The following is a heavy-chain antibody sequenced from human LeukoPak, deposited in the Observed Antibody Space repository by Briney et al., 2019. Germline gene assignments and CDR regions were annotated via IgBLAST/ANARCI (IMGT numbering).Heavy chain of an antibody. CDR3: ARQTVVVMPLDI. J-gene: IGHJ3*02. V-gene: IGHV4-39*01. D-gene: IGHD3-22*01. CDR2: IYYSGST. Sequence: EWIGSIYYSGSTYYNPSLKSRVTISVDTSKNQFSLKLSSVTAADTAVYYCARQTVVVMPLDIWGQGTMVTVSS.